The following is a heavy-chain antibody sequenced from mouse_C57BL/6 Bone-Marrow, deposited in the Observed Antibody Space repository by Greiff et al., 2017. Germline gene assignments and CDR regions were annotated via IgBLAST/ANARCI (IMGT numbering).Heavy chain of an antibody. CDR1: GFNIKDYY. CDR3: SPSYGSSYGFDY. Sequence: VQLQQSGAELVKPGASVKLSCTASGFNIKDYYMHWVKQRTEQGLEWIGRIDPEDGATKYAPKFQGKATITADTSSNTAYLQLSSLTSEDTAVYYCSPSYGSSYGFDYCVQGTTLTVSS. CDR2: IDPEDGAT. V-gene: IGHV14-2*01. D-gene: IGHD1-1*01. J-gene: IGHJ2*01.